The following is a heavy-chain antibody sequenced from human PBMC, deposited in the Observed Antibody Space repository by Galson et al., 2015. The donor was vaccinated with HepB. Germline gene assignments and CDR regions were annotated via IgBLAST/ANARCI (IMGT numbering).Heavy chain of an antibody. CDR2: IWYDGSNK. CDR1: GFTFSSYG. Sequence: SLRLSCAASGFTFSSYGMHWVRQAPGKGLEWVAVIWYDGSNKYYADSVKGRFTISRDNSKNTLYLQMNSLRAEDTAVYYCARGDQLLWFGVDAFDIWGQGTMVTVSS. V-gene: IGHV3-33*08. D-gene: IGHD3-10*01. J-gene: IGHJ3*02. CDR3: ARGDQLLWFGVDAFDI.